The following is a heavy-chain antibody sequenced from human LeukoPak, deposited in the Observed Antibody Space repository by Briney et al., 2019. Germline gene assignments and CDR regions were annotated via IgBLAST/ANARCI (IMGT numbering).Heavy chain of an antibody. D-gene: IGHD2-15*01. V-gene: IGHV3-30*02. Sequence: GGSLRLSCAASAFTFSNHGMHWVRQAPGKGLEWVAFIRYDGSDKYYADSVEGRFTISRDNSKNTLYLHMNSLRTEDTAVYYCAKGGCGGGSCYSESAFGIWGLGTMVTVSS. J-gene: IGHJ3*02. CDR3: AKGGCGGGSCYSESAFGI. CDR1: AFTFSNHG. CDR2: IRYDGSDK.